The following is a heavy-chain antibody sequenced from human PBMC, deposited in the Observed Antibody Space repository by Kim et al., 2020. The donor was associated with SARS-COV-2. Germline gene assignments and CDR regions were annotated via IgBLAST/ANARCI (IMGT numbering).Heavy chain of an antibody. CDR3: AKGGRVALSSGWFLNA. D-gene: IGHD6-19*01. Sequence: SVKGRFTMSRDNSKTSVYLQMNSLRAEDTAVYFCAKGGRVALSSGWFLNAWGQGTLVTVSS. J-gene: IGHJ5*02. V-gene: IGHV3-23*01.